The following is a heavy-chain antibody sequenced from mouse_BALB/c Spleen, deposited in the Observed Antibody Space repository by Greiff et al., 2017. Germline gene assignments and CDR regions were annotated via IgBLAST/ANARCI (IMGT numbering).Heavy chain of an antibody. V-gene: IGHV1S29*02. CDR3: ARSGYYRYGFAY. CDR1: GYTFTDYN. J-gene: IGHJ3*01. Sequence: EVKLVESGPELVKPGASVKISCKASGYTFTDYNMHWVKQSHGKSLEWIGYIYPYNGGTGYNQKFKGKATLTADKSSSTAYMQLSSLTSVDSAVYFCARSGYYRYGFAYWGQGTLVTVSA. D-gene: IGHD2-14*01. CDR2: IYPYNGGT.